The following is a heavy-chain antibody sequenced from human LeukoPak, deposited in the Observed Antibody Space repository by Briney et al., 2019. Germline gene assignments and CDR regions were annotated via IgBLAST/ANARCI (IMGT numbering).Heavy chain of an antibody. CDR3: AKAPRRDGYNFY. J-gene: IGHJ4*02. Sequence: SGGSLRLSCAASGFTFRSYTMRWVRQAPGKGLEWISAISDSGDTTDYADSVRGRFTVSRDNSKNTLYLQMNSLRAEDTAVYYCAKAPRRDGYNFYWGQGTLVTVSS. V-gene: IGHV3-23*01. CDR2: ISDSGDTT. CDR1: GFTFRSYT. D-gene: IGHD5-24*01.